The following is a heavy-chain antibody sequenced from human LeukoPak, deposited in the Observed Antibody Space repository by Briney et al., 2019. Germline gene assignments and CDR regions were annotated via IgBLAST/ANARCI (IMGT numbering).Heavy chain of an antibody. CDR2: IYYSGST. CDR1: GGSISSSSYY. CDR3: ARQFRGVITIFDY. Sequence: SETLSLTCTVSGGSISSSSYYWGWIRQPPGKGLEWIGYIYYSGSTNYNPSLKSRVTISVDTSKNQFSLKLSSVTAADTAVYYCARQFRGVITIFDYWGQGTLVTVSS. J-gene: IGHJ4*02. D-gene: IGHD3-10*01. V-gene: IGHV4-61*05.